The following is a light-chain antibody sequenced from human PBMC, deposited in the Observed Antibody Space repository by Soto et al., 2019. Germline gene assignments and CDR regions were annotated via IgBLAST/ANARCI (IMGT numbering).Light chain of an antibody. V-gene: IGKV3-11*01. Sequence: EIVLTQSPAILSLSPGERATLSCRASQSVSSYLAWYQQKPGQAPRLLIYDASNRASGIPARFSGSGSGTDFSLTISSLAPEDFAVYYCQQRSDWPLLTFGEGTKVEIK. J-gene: IGKJ4*01. CDR1: QSVSSY. CDR2: DAS. CDR3: QQRSDWPLLT.